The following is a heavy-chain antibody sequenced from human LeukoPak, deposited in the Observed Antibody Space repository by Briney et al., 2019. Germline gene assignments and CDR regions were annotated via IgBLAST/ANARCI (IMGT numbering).Heavy chain of an antibody. Sequence: ASVKVSCKASGYTFTSYGISWVRPAPGQGLEWVGLISAYNGNTNYAQKLQGRVTMTTDTSTSTAYMELRILRSDDTAVYYCTRSGIAVAGTRYFQHWGQGTLVTVSS. V-gene: IGHV1-18*01. CDR2: ISAYNGNT. CDR1: GYTFTSYG. D-gene: IGHD6-19*01. CDR3: TRSGIAVAGTRYFQH. J-gene: IGHJ1*01.